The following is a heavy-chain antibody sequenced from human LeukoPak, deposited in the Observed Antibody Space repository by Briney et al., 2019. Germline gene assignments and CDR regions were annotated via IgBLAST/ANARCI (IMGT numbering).Heavy chain of an antibody. Sequence: PGGSLRLSCAASGFTFSTYAMSWVRQAPGKGLEWVSAISDSGFGTYYADSVKGRFTISRDNSKNTLYLQMNSLRAEDTAVYYCAKDPPGGYGWVIWGQGTMVTVSS. CDR3: AKDPPGGYGWVI. CDR2: ISDSGFGT. CDR1: GFTFSTYA. J-gene: IGHJ3*02. V-gene: IGHV3-23*01. D-gene: IGHD5-12*01.